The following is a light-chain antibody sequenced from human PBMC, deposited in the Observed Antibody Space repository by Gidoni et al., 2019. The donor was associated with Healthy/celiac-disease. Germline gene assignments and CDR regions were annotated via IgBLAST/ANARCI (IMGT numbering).Light chain of an antibody. CDR3: QAWDSSTVV. Sequence: SYELTPPPSVSVSPGQTASITCSGDKWGDKYACWYQQKPGQSPVRVIYLDSKRPSWIPVRFSGSNSGNTATLTISGTQAMDEADYYCQAWDSSTVVFGGGTKLTVL. CDR1: KWGDKY. J-gene: IGLJ2*01. V-gene: IGLV3-1*01. CDR2: LDS.